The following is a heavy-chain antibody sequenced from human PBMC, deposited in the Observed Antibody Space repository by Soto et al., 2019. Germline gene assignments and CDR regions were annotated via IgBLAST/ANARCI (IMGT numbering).Heavy chain of an antibody. V-gene: IGHV5-51*01. J-gene: IGHJ4*02. CDR2: IYPDDSDS. CDR3: VATYGDYLDY. CDR1: GYKFTTYW. Sequence: ESLKISCKGSGYKFTTYWIGWVRQMPGKGLEWMAIIYPDDSDSRYSPSFQGQVTISADKSISTAYLQWSSLKASDTAIYYCVATYGDYLDYWGQGTLVTVSS. D-gene: IGHD4-17*01.